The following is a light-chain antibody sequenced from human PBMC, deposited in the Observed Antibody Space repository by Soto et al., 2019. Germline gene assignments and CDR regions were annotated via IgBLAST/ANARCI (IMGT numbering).Light chain of an antibody. V-gene: IGLV1-40*01. CDR2: SNA. J-gene: IGLJ1*01. CDR1: SSDIGAGYD. Sequence: QAVLTQPPSVSEAPGQRVTISCTGTSSDIGAGYDVHWYQQLPGAAPKLLIYSNAIGPSGVPDRFSASKSGTSASLAITGLRAEDEADYYCQSYDSSLTTYVFGTGTKLTVL. CDR3: QSYDSSLTTYV.